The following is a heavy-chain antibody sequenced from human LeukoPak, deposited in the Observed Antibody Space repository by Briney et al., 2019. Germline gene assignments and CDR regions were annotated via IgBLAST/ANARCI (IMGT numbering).Heavy chain of an antibody. CDR1: GGSISSGDYY. J-gene: IGHJ6*02. Sequence: SETLSLTCTVSGGSISSGDYYWSWIRQPPGKGLEWIGYIYYSGSTYYNPSLKSRVTISVDTSKNQFSLKLSSVTAADTAVYYCARATLHRNYLMDVWGQGTTVTVSS. CDR3: ARATLHRNYLMDV. V-gene: IGHV4-30-4*01. CDR2: IYYSGST. D-gene: IGHD3-10*01.